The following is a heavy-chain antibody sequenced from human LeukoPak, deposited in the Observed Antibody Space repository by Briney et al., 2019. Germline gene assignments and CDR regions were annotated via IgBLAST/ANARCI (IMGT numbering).Heavy chain of an antibody. CDR2: IYSGGST. V-gene: IGHV3-53*01. J-gene: IGHJ4*02. D-gene: IGHD6-19*01. CDR1: GFTVSSNY. CDR3: ARRYSSAWSFDY. Sequence: PGGSLRLSCAASGFTVSSNYMSWVRPAPRKVLEWVSVIYSGGSTYYADSVKGRFTISRDNSKNTLYLQMNSLRAEDTAVYYCARRYSSAWSFDYWGQGTLVTVSS.